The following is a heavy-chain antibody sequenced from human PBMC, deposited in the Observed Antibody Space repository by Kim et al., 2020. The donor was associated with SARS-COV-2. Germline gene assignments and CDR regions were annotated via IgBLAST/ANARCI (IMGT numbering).Heavy chain of an antibody. V-gene: IGHV1-3*01. Sequence: ASVKVSCKASGYVFTSYLMHWLRQAPGQGLEFMGWIHGGSGDTKYSQKFQGRVAITRDISTSTAYMDLTSLTPEDTAVYYCAKDPGGTYDYWGQGTRVTVSS. CDR2: IHGGSGDT. CDR3: AKDPGGTYDY. J-gene: IGHJ4*02. CDR1: GYVFTSYL.